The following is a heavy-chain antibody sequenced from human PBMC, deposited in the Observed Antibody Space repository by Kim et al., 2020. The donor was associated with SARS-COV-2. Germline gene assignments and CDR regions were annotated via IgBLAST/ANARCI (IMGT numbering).Heavy chain of an antibody. V-gene: IGHV3-48*02. CDR1: GFTFSSYS. Sequence: GGSLRLSCAASGFTFSSYSMNWVRRAPGKGLEWVSYISSSSSTIYYADSVKGRFTISRDNAKNSLYLQMNSLRDEDTTVYYCARDHAYCSSTSCYYYYGMDVWGQGTTVTVSS. CDR3: ARDHAYCSSTSCYYYYGMDV. CDR2: ISSSSSTI. D-gene: IGHD2-2*01. J-gene: IGHJ6*02.